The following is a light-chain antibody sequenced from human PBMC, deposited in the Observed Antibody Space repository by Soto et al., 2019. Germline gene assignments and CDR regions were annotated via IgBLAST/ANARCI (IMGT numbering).Light chain of an antibody. J-gene: IGLJ2*01. CDR1: SSDVGGYNY. CDR2: DVS. Sequence: QSALTQPRSVSGSPGQSVTISCTGTSSDVGGYNYVSWYQQHPGKAPKLMIYDVSNRPSGVPDRFSGSKSGNTASLTISGLQAEDEDDYYCCSYAGSYTFVVFGGGTKLTVL. CDR3: CSYAGSYTFVV. V-gene: IGLV2-11*01.